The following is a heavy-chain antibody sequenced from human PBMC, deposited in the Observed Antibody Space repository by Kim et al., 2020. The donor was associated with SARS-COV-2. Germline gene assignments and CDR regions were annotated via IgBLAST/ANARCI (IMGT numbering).Heavy chain of an antibody. D-gene: IGHD3-10*01. J-gene: IGHJ3*02. Sequence: GGFLRLSCAASGFTFSSYAMTWVRQAPGKGLEWVSAISGSGGNTYYADSVKGRFTISRDNSKKTLYLQMNSLRAEDTAGYYCASSTYYYGSGSYYNVGAFDIWGQGTMVTVSS. CDR1: GFTFSSYA. CDR2: ISGSGGNT. V-gene: IGHV3-23*01. CDR3: ASSTYYYGSGSYYNVGAFDI.